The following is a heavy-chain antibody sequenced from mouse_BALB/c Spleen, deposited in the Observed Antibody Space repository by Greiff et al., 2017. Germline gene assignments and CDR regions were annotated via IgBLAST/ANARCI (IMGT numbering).Heavy chain of an antibody. D-gene: IGHD2-1*01. CDR3: ARRGNGNYRGAMDY. CDR1: GFTFSSYG. Sequence: EVQGVESGGDLVKPGGSLKLSCAASGFTFSSYGMSWVRQTPDKRLEWVATISSGGSYTYYPDSVKGRFTISRDNAKNTLYLQMSSLKSEDTAMYYCARRGNGNYRGAMDYWGQGTSVTVSS. V-gene: IGHV5-6*01. J-gene: IGHJ4*01. CDR2: ISSGGSYT.